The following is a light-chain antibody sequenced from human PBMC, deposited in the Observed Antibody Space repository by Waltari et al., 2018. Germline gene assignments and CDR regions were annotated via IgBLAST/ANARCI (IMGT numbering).Light chain of an antibody. J-gene: IGKJ2*01. CDR2: WAS. CDR1: QSVLYSSRDKNY. Sequence: DIVLTQSPDSLAVSLGERATINCKSIQSVLYSSRDKNYLTWYQQKPGQPPKLPSSWASARESGLPDRFSGSGSGTDFTLTISSLQAEDVAVYYCQQYFRAPYTFGQGTKLEIK. CDR3: QQYFRAPYT. V-gene: IGKV4-1*01.